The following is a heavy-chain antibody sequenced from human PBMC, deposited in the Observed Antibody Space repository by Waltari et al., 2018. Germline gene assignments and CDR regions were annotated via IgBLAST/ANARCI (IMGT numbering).Heavy chain of an antibody. CDR2: IYSSGSP. V-gene: IGHV4-4*07. CDR3: ARDSRSSWPNGGFDP. J-gene: IGHJ5*02. D-gene: IGHD6-13*01. Sequence: QVQLQESGPGLVKPSETLSLTCTVSGGSISGYFWNWIRQPAGKGLEWIGRIYSSGSPNFNPSLKSRVTMSVDTSKNQSSLKLTSVTAADTGVYYCARDSRSSWPNGGFDPWGQGTLVTVSS. CDR1: GGSISGYF.